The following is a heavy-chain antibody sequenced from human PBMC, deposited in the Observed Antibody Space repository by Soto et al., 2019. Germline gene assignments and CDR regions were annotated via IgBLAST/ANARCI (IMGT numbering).Heavy chain of an antibody. CDR3: ARIAEYSSGWYQYYFDY. CDR1: GGSIRRYY. J-gene: IGHJ4*02. D-gene: IGHD6-19*01. Sequence: PSETLSLTCTVSGGSIRRYYWSWLRQPPGKGLEWIGYIYYSGSTNYNPSLKSRVTISVDTSKNQFSLKLSSVTAADTAVYYCARIAEYSSGWYQYYFDYWGQGTRVTVSS. V-gene: IGHV4-59*08. CDR2: IYYSGST.